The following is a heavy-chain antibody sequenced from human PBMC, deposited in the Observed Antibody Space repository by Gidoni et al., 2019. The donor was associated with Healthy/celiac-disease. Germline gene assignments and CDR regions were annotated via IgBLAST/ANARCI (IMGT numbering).Heavy chain of an antibody. CDR3: ARHIPYSSSYYMDV. J-gene: IGHJ6*03. CDR2: IYPGDSDT. D-gene: IGHD6-6*01. CDR1: GYSFTSYW. V-gene: IGHV5-51*01. Sequence: EVQLVQSGAEVKKPGESLKISCKGFGYSFTSYWVGWVRQMPGKGLEWLGVIYPGDSDTRYSPSFQGQVTMSADKSISTAYLQWSSLKASDTAIYYCARHIPYSSSYYMDVWGKGTTLTVSS.